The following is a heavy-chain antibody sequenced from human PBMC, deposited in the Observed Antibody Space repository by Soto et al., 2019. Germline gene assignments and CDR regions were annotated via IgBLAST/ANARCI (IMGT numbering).Heavy chain of an antibody. CDR1: GFTVSSNY. V-gene: IGHV3-53*02. CDR2: IYSGGST. D-gene: IGHD6-19*01. Sequence: EVQLVETGGGLIQPGGSLRLSCAASGFTVSSNYMSWVRQAPGKGLEWVSVIYSGGSTYYADSVKGRFTISRDNSKNTLYLQMNSLRAEDTAVYYCAREMVQWHWFDPWGQGTLVTVSS. CDR3: AREMVQWHWFDP. J-gene: IGHJ5*02.